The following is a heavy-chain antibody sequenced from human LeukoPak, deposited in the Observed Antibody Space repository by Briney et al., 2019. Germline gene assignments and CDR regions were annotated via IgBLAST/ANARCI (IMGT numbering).Heavy chain of an antibody. J-gene: IGHJ5*02. CDR1: GFTVSNNY. CDR2: IYSGGST. CDR3: AKDPTLRFLEWFSGWGFDP. D-gene: IGHD3-3*01. Sequence: GGSLRLSCAASGFTVSNNYMSWVRQAPGKGLEWVSLIYSGGSTYYADSVKGRFTISRDNSKNTLYLQMNSLRAEDTAVYYCAKDPTLRFLEWFSGWGFDPWGQGTLVTVSS. V-gene: IGHV3-66*01.